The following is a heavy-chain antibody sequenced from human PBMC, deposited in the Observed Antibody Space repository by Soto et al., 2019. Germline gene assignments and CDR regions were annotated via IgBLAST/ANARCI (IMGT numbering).Heavy chain of an antibody. CDR2: IWYDGSNK. V-gene: IGHV3-33*01. J-gene: IGHJ3*02. CDR1: GFTFSSYG. Sequence: QVQLVESGGGVVQPGRSLRLSCAASGFTFSSYGMHRVRQAPGKGLEWVAVIWYDGSNKYYADSVKGRFTISRDNSKNTLYLQMNSLRAEDTAVYYCARDGEGAFDIWGQGTMVTVSS. CDR3: ARDGEGAFDI.